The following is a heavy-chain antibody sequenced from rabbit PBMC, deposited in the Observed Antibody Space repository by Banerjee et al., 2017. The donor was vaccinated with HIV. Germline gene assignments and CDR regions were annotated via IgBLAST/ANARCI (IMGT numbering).Heavy chain of an antibody. D-gene: IGHD6-1*01. J-gene: IGHJ6*01. Sequence: QEHLVESGGGLVQPGGSLKLSCKASGIDFSSYGISWVRQAPGKGLEWIGCIATGSSGSTYYASWAKGRFTISRSTSLNTVDLKMTSLTAADTATYFCARGGPSGYGGYGYVTEGYRLWGQGTLVTVS. CDR1: GIDFSSYG. V-gene: IGHV1S43*01. CDR2: IATGSSGST. CDR3: ARGGPSGYGGYGYVTEGYRL.